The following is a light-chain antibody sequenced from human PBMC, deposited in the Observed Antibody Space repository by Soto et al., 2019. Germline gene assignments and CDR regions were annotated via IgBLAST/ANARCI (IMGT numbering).Light chain of an antibody. Sequence: EIVMTQVPATLSVSPGERATLSCRASQSVSSNLAWYQQKPGQAPRLLIYGASTRATGIPARFSGSGSGTELTLTISRLQSEDFAVYYCQQYNNWPLTFGGGTKVDIK. CDR2: GAS. CDR1: QSVSSN. J-gene: IGKJ4*01. V-gene: IGKV3-15*01. CDR3: QQYNNWPLT.